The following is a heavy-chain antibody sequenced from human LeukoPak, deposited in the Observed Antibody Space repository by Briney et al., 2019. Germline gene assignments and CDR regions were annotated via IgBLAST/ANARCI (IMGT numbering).Heavy chain of an antibody. D-gene: IGHD3-22*01. V-gene: IGHV3-23*01. J-gene: IGHJ5*02. Sequence: GGSLRLSCAASEFTFSNYAMSWARQSPGKGLEWVSAISGSGTITSYANSVRGRFTISRDNSKNTVYLQMNSLTAEDTAIYYCAKNRHDTARLPFDPWGQGNLVTVSS. CDR2: ISGSGTIT. CDR3: AKNRHDTARLPFDP. CDR1: EFTFSNYA.